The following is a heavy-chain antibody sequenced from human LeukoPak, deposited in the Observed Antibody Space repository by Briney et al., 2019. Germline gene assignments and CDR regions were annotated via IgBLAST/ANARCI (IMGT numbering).Heavy chain of an antibody. CDR1: GFTVSSNY. D-gene: IGHD3-10*01. J-gene: IGHJ4*02. Sequence: GGSLRLSCAASGFTVSSNYMSWVRQAPGKGLEWVSVIYSGGSTYYADSVKGRFTISRHNSKNTLYLQMNSLRAEDTAVYYCAKGTYMVRGVSPLDYWGQGTLVTVSS. CDR2: IYSGGST. V-gene: IGHV3-53*04. CDR3: AKGTYMVRGVSPLDY.